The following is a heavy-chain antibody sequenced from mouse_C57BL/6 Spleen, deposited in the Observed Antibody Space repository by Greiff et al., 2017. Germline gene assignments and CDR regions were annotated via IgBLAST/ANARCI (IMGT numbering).Heavy chain of an antibody. CDR1: GFTFSDYG. CDR3: ARHPWFAY. J-gene: IGHJ3*01. Sequence: EVKLVESGGGLVKPGGSLKLSCAASGFTFSDYGRHWVRQAPEKGLEWVAYISSGSSTIYYADTVKGRFTIARDNAKNTLFLQMTSLRAEDTAMYYCARHPWFAYWGQGTLVTVSA. CDR2: ISSGSSTI. V-gene: IGHV5-17*01.